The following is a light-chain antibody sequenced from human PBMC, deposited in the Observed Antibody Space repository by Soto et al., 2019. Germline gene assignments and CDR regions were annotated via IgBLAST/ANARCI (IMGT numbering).Light chain of an antibody. CDR2: GNS. CDR3: QSYDSSLSGSV. V-gene: IGLV1-40*01. CDR1: SSNIGAGYD. Sequence: QSVRTQPPSVSGAPGHRGTDSCTGSSSNIGAGYDVHWYQQLPGTAPKLLIYGNSNRPSGVPDRFSGSKSGTSASLAITGLQAEDEADYYCQSYDSSLSGSVFGGETKVTVL. J-gene: IGLJ3*02.